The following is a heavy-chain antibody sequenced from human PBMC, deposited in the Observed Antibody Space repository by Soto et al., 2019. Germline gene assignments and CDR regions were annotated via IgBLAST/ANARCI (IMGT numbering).Heavy chain of an antibody. D-gene: IGHD2-8*01. V-gene: IGHV1-18*01. J-gene: IGHJ4*02. CDR1: GYSFTSYG. CDR3: ASDGMQGGFDY. CDR2: ISPYNGNT. Sequence: QVQVVQSGAEVKKPGASVKVSCKASGYSFTSYGISWVRQAPGQGLEWMGWISPYNGNTNYAQNPHGRVTMTTERSTSTAYMEVRGLRYDDTAVYYCASDGMQGGFDYWGQGTLVTVSS.